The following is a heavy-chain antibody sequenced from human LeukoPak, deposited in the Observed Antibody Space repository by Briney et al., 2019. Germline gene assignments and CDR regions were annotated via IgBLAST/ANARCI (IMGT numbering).Heavy chain of an antibody. D-gene: IGHD1-26*01. CDR2: ISAYNGNT. CDR3: ARRPLRGSWFDP. Sequence: ASVKVSCKASGYTFTSYGISWVRQAPGQGLEWMGWISAYNGNTNYAQKLQGRVTMTTDTSTSTAYMELSSLRSEDTAVYYCARRPLRGSWFDPWGQGTLVTVSS. V-gene: IGHV1-18*01. J-gene: IGHJ5*02. CDR1: GYTFTSYG.